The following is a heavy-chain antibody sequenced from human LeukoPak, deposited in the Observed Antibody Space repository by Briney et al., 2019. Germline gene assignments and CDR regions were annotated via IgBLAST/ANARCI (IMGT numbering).Heavy chain of an antibody. CDR1: GFTFSSYS. CDR2: ISTSSSYI. Sequence: GGSLRLACGVSGFTFSSYSMNWVRQAPGKGLEWVSFISTSSSYIYYADSVKGRFTISRDNARNSLYLQMNSLSPEDTAVYYCASQTTRRLPIAVADYFDYWGQGTLVTVSS. CDR3: ASQTTRRLPIAVADYFDY. V-gene: IGHV3-21*01. D-gene: IGHD6-19*01. J-gene: IGHJ4*02.